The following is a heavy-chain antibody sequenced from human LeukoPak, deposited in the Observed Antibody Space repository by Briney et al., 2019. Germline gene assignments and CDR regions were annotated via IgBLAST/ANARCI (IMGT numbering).Heavy chain of an antibody. D-gene: IGHD5-12*01. CDR2: ISSVGST. Sequence: SETLSLTCTVSGDSITRYFWNWIWQPPGKELEWIGYISSVGSTNYDPSLKSRVTISIDTSKNQFSLKLTSATAADTAVYYCARGDDYKSTLFDYWGQGTLVTVSS. CDR1: GDSITRYF. V-gene: IGHV4-59*01. CDR3: ARGDDYKSTLFDY. J-gene: IGHJ4*02.